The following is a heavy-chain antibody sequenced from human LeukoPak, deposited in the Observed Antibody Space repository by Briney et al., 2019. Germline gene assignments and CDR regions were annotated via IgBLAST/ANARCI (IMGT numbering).Heavy chain of an antibody. CDR3: AIRFSRSSGSAIDY. D-gene: IGHD3-10*01. V-gene: IGHV1-18*01. CDR1: GYTFTSYG. Sequence: ASVKVSCKASGYTFTSYGISWVRQAPGQGLEWMGWISAYNGNTNYAQKLQGRVTMTRNTSISTAYMELSSLRSEDTAVYYCAIRFSRSSGSAIDYWGQGTLVTVAS. CDR2: ISAYNGNT. J-gene: IGHJ4*02.